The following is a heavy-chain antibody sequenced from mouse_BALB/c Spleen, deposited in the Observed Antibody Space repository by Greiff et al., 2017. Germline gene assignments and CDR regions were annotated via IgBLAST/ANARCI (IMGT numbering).Heavy chain of an antibody. CDR1: GFNIKDYY. CDR3: ARNYGYGEYFDV. V-gene: IGHV14-4*02. J-gene: IGHJ1*01. CDR2: IDPENGDT. Sequence: VQLQQSGAELVRSGASVKLSCTASGFNIKDYYMHWVKQRPEQGLEWIGWIDPENGDTEYAPKFQGKATMTADTSSNTAYLQLSSLTSEDSAVYYCARNYGYGEYFDVWGAGTTVTVSS. D-gene: IGHD1-2*01.